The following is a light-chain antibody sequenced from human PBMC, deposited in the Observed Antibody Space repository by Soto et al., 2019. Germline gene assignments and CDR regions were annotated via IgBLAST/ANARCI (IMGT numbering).Light chain of an antibody. CDR3: QQYSSWPFT. CDR1: QGISSY. Sequence: AIRMTQSPSSLSASTGDRVTITCRASQGISSYLAWYQQKPGKAPKLLIYAASTLQSGVPSRFSGSGSGTDFTLTISCLQSEDSAIYYCQQYSSWPFTFGPGTKVAIE. J-gene: IGKJ3*01. CDR2: AAS. V-gene: IGKV1-8*01.